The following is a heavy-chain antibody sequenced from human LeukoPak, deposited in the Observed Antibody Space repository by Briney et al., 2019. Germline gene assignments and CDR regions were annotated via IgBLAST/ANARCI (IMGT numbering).Heavy chain of an antibody. CDR2: ISAYNGNT. J-gene: IGHJ4*02. V-gene: IGHV1-18*01. D-gene: IGHD4-23*01. Sequence: ASVKVSCKASGYTFTSYGISWVRQAPGQGLEWMGWISAYNGNTNYAQKLQGRVTMTTDTSTSTAYMELRSLRSDDTAVYYCARDLGLYDYGGNIDHWGQGTLVTVSS. CDR1: GYTFTSYG. CDR3: ARDLGLYDYGGNIDH.